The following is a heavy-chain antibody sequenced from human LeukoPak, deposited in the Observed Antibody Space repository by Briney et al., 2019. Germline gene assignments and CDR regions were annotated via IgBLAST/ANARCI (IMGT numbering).Heavy chain of an antibody. CDR2: ISWDGTT. Sequence: PGGSLRLSCAASGFIFEDYTMHWVRQAPGKTLEWVSLISWDGTTYYADSVKGRFTISRDNSKNSLYLQMDTLRSEDTAFYYCVKDLSYESSGSVPDYWGQGTLVTASS. V-gene: IGHV3-43*01. D-gene: IGHD3-22*01. CDR1: GFIFEDYT. CDR3: VKDLSYESSGSVPDY. J-gene: IGHJ4*02.